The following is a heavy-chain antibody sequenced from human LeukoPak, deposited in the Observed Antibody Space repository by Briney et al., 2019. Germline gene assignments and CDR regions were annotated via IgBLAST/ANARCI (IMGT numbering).Heavy chain of an antibody. CDR3: ARGGVTTVFYYYYYYMDV. D-gene: IGHD4-11*01. CDR2: INHSGST. Sequence: SETLSLTCAVYGGSFSGYYGSWIRQPPGKGLEWIGEINHSGSTNYNPSLKSRVTISVDTSKNQFSLKLSSVTAADTAVYYCARGGVTTVFYYYYYYMDVWGKGTTVTVSS. V-gene: IGHV4-34*01. J-gene: IGHJ6*03. CDR1: GGSFSGYY.